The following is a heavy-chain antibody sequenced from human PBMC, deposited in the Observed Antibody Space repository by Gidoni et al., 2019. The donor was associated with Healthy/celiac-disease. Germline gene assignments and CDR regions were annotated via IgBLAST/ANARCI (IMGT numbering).Heavy chain of an antibody. J-gene: IGHJ4*02. CDR3: AKAPSGATYFDY. D-gene: IGHD1-26*01. V-gene: IGHV3-23*02. Sequence: FTISRDNAKNTLSLQMNSLRAEDMAVYYCAKAPSGATYFDYWGQGTLVTVSS.